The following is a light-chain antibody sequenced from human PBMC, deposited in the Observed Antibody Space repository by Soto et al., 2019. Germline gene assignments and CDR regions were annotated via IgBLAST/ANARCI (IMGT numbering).Light chain of an antibody. V-gene: IGKV3D-15*01. CDR1: QSIAPNY. CDR3: QQYNNWPWT. J-gene: IGKJ1*01. Sequence: EIVWTQSPGALSLSPGEKAILSCRASQSIAPNYLAWYQQKPGQAPRLLIYGASSRATGIPARFSGSGSGTDFTLTISSLQSEDFAVYYCQQYNNWPWTFGQGTKVDIK. CDR2: GAS.